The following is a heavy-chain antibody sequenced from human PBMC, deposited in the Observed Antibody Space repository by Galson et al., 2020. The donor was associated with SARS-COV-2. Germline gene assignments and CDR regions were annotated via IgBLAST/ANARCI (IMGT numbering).Heavy chain of an antibody. V-gene: IGHV4-39*07. D-gene: IGHD3-10*01. CDR1: GGSISTYY. J-gene: IGHJ3*02. CDR3: ARGSGSSGGAYDI. Sequence: SETLSLPCSVSGGSISTYYWAWIRQPPGKGLEWIATIRYDGHTYYNPSLRSRVTISSDTSKNDFSLKLNSVTAADTALFYCARGSGSSGGAYDIWGQGTMVTVSS. CDR2: IRYDGHT.